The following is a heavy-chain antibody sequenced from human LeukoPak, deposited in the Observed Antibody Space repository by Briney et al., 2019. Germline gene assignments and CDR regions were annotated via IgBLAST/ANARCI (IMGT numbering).Heavy chain of an antibody. Sequence: GGSLRLSCAASGFTFSSYSMNWVRQAPGKGLEWVSSISSSSRYIYYADSVKGRFTISRDNAKNSLYLQMNSLRAEDTAVYYCAREAGGIVATSCSDYWGQGTLVTVSS. CDR1: GFTFSSYS. V-gene: IGHV3-21*01. CDR2: ISSSSRYI. CDR3: AREAGGIVATSCSDY. J-gene: IGHJ4*02. D-gene: IGHD5-12*01.